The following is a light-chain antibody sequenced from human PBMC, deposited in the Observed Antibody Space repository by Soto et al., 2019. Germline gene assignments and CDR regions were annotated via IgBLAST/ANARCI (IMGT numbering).Light chain of an antibody. CDR1: SSNIGGNS. Sequence: QSVLTQPPSVSAAPGQKVTISCSESSSNIGGNSVSWYQQLPGTAPKLLIYDDNKRPSGIPDRFSGSKSGTSATLGITGFQTADEADYYCGSWDSSLSAYVFGTGTKVTVL. J-gene: IGLJ1*01. CDR3: GSWDSSLSAYV. CDR2: DDN. V-gene: IGLV1-51*01.